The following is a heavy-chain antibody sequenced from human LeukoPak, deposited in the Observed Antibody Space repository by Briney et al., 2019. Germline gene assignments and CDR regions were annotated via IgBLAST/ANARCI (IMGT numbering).Heavy chain of an antibody. Sequence: VSVKVSCKASGYRFNTHGISWVRQAPGQGLEWMGWVSTYNDKKDYAQKFQGRVTMTRDTSTTTAYMELGSLRSDDTAVYYCARHSGNYAFDYWGQGTLVTVSS. CDR3: ARHSGNYAFDY. V-gene: IGHV1-18*01. J-gene: IGHJ4*02. CDR1: GYRFNTHG. CDR2: VSTYNDKK. D-gene: IGHD1-26*01.